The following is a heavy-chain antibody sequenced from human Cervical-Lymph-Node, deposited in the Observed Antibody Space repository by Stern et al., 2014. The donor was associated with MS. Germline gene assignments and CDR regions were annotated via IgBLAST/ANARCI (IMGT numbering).Heavy chain of an antibody. CDR1: GGSISSGGYF. V-gene: IGHV4-31*03. CDR3: ARKGAIVPAAIENWFDS. J-gene: IGHJ5*01. Sequence: QVQLQESGPGLVKPSQTLSLTCTVSGGSISSGGYFWSWIRQHPGKGLEWIGYIYHSGSTYYNPYLKSRVTISVDTSKNQSSLNLTSVTAADTAVYYCARKGAIVPAAIENWFDSWGQGTLVTVSS. CDR2: IYHSGST. D-gene: IGHD2-2*01.